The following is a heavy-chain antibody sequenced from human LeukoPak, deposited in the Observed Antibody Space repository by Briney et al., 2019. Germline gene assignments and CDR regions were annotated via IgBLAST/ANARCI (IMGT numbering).Heavy chain of an antibody. V-gene: IGHV3-23*01. CDR2: VSGSGDNT. J-gene: IGHJ6*03. CDR1: GFTFSSHA. D-gene: IGHD5-18*01. CDR3: ACTAYYYYYLDV. Sequence: GGSLRLSCAASGFTFSSHAMSWIRQALGKGLEWVSAVSGSGDNTYYADSVKGRFTISRDNSKNTLYLHMSSLRAEDTAVYYCACTAYYYYYLDVWGKGTTVTVSS.